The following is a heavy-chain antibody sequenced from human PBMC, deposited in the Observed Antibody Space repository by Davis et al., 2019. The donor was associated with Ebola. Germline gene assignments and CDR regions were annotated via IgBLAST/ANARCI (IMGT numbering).Heavy chain of an antibody. Sequence: GESPMISCASSGFTYSSYNMNWVRQAPGKGLEWSPHINGRSSSIYYAHSVKGRFTISRDNAKDSLYLQMNSLRDEDTAVYYCAQNEVTVVRELEALDVWGQGTMVTVSS. J-gene: IGHJ3*01. D-gene: IGHD3-10*01. CDR1: GFTYSSYN. CDR3: AQNEVTVVRELEALDV. V-gene: IGHV3-48*02. CDR2: INGRSSSI.